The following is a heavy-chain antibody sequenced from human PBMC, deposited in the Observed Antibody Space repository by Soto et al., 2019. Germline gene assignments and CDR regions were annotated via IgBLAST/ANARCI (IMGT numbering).Heavy chain of an antibody. CDR3: ARRPSGVKVDP. D-gene: IGHD3-16*01. V-gene: IGHV4-30-4*01. Sequence: QVQLQESGPGLVKPSQTLSLTCTVSGGSISTVDYWWSWIRQSPDMGLEWIGHIYDGGRTYNNPSLEVRVPTSVDPAQSALSLTLSPLSAAAPAVQSWARRPSGVKVDPWGPGPLVTVSS. CDR1: GGSISTVDYW. CDR2: IYDGGRT. J-gene: IGHJ5*02.